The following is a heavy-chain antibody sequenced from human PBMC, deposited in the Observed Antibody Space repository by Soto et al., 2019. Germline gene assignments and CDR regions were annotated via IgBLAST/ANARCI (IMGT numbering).Heavy chain of an antibody. CDR3: ATRGTVTTYWDYYYMDV. Sequence: QVQLVESGGGVVQPGRSLRLSCAASGFTFSSYGMHWVRQAPGKGLEWVAVISYDGSNTYYADSVKGRFTISRDNSTNTLYIPMTSLRAEDTVVYYCATRGTVTTYWDYYYMDVWCKGPTVTVSS. CDR1: GFTFSSYG. V-gene: IGHV3-30*03. CDR2: ISYDGSNT. D-gene: IGHD4-17*01. J-gene: IGHJ6*03.